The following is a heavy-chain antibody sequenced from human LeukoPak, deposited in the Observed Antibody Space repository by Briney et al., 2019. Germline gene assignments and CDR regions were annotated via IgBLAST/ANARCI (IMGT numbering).Heavy chain of an antibody. Sequence: GESLKISCKGSGYSFTSYWIGWVRQMPGKGLEWMGIIYPGDSDTRYSPSFQGQVTISADKSISTAYLQWSSLKASDTAMYYCARLRSEDGSGSYYFGFDYWGQGTLVTVSS. D-gene: IGHD3-10*01. CDR1: GYSFTSYW. J-gene: IGHJ4*02. CDR2: IYPGDSDT. CDR3: ARLRSEDGSGSYYFGFDY. V-gene: IGHV5-51*01.